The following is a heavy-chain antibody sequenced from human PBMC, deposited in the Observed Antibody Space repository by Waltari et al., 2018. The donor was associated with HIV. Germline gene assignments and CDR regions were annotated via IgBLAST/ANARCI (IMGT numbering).Heavy chain of an antibody. CDR2: ISSVGSYI. D-gene: IGHD3-16*02. CDR3: AGGGYDYAWGTYRPFDY. Sequence: EVPLVESGGGLVKPGGSLSRSCAASGLTSSSYNINWFRQAPGEGLEWVSAISSVGSYIYYPDSFKGRFTISRDNAKNSLYLQMNSLRAEDTAVYYCAGGGYDYAWGTYRPFDYWGQGTLVTVSS. V-gene: IGHV3-21*03. J-gene: IGHJ4*02. CDR1: GLTSSSYN.